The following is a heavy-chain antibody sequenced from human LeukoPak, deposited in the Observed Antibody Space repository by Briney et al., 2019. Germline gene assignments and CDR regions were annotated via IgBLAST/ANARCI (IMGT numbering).Heavy chain of an antibody. J-gene: IGHJ2*01. D-gene: IGHD6-6*01. CDR2: IYHSGST. CDR3: ARGYKSGSSSPRYFDL. V-gene: IGHV4-30-2*01. Sequence: SETLSLTCAVSGGSISSGGYSWSWIRQPPGKGLGWFGYIYHSGSTYYNPSLKSRVTISVDRSKNQFSLKLSSVTAADTAVYYCARGYKSGSSSPRYFDLWGRGTLVTVSS. CDR1: GGSISSGGYS.